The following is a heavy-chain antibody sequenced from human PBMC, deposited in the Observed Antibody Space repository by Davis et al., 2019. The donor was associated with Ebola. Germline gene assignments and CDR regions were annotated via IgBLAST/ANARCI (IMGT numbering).Heavy chain of an antibody. J-gene: IGHJ4*02. CDR2: ISYDGSNK. CDR1: GFTFSSYG. D-gene: IGHD2-2*01. Sequence: GGSLRLSCAASGFTFSSYGMHWVRQAPGKGLEWVAVISYDGSNKYYADSVKGRFTISRDNSQNTLYLHMNSLRAEDTAVYYCAKDGLGYCSSTSCYYFDYFDYWGQGTLVTVSS. CDR3: AKDGLGYCSSTSCYYFDYFDY. V-gene: IGHV3-30*18.